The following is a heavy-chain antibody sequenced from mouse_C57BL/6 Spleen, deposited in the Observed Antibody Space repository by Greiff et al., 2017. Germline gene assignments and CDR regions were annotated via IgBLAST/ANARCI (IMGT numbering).Heavy chain of an antibody. CDR1: GYTFTNYW. V-gene: IGHV1-63*01. CDR3: ARSGGSSYDWYFDV. CDR2: IYPGGGYT. Sequence: VKLMESGAELVRPGTSVKMSCKASGYTFTNYWIGWAKQRPGHGLEWIGDIYPGGGYTNYNEKFKGKATLTADKSSSTAYMQFSSLTSEDSAIYYCARSGGSSYDWYFDVWGTGTTVTVSS. J-gene: IGHJ1*03. D-gene: IGHD1-1*01.